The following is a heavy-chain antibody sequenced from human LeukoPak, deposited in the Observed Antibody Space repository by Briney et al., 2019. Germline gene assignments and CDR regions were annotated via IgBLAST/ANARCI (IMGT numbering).Heavy chain of an antibody. CDR2: INPSGGST. CDR3: ARDHGSGSFNYYYMDV. CDR1: GYTFTSYY. J-gene: IGHJ6*03. Sequence: GASVKVSCKASGYTFTSYYMHWVRQAPGQGLEWMGIINPSGGSTSYAQKFQGRVTMTRDMSTSTVYMELSSLRSEDTAVYYCARDHGSGSFNYYYMDVWGKGTTVTISS. V-gene: IGHV1-46*01. D-gene: IGHD3-10*01.